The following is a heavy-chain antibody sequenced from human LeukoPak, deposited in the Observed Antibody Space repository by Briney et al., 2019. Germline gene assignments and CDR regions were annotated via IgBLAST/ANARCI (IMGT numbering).Heavy chain of an antibody. CDR3: ARDPPSRVKNYFDY. CDR2: ISSSGSTI. CDR1: GFTFSSYE. D-gene: IGHD4-23*01. Sequence: GGSLRLSCAASGFTFSSYEMNWVRQAPGKGLEWVSYISSSGSTIYYADSVKGRFTISRDNAKNSLYLQMNSLRAEDTAVYYCARDPPSRVKNYFDYWGQGTLVTVSS. J-gene: IGHJ4*02. V-gene: IGHV3-48*03.